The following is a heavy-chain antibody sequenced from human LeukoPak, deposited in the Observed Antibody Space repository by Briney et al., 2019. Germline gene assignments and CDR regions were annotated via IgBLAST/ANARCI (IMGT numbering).Heavy chain of an antibody. J-gene: IGHJ6*02. CDR3: ARERGFWSGYYTGCMDV. CDR1: GFTFSNYA. Sequence: GGSLRLSCAASGFTFSNYAMSWVRQAPGKGLEWVSAVSGSGGSTYYADSVKGRFTISRDNSKNTLYLQMNSLRAEDTAVYYCARERGFWSGYYTGCMDVWGQGTTVTVSS. D-gene: IGHD3-3*01. V-gene: IGHV3-23*01. CDR2: VSGSGGST.